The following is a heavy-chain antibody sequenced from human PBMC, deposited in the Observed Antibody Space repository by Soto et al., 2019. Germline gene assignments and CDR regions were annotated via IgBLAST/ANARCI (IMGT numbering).Heavy chain of an antibody. V-gene: IGHV3-23*01. CDR2: ITTLGTT. Sequence: PRGSLRLSCAASGFTFSTYAMSWVRQAPGKGLEWVSTITTLGTTYYADSVKGRFTLSRDNSKNMLYLQMNSLRDEDTALYYCAKGPLIVVVPFDSWGQGTLVTVSS. D-gene: IGHD2-15*01. CDR1: GFTFSTYA. CDR3: AKGPLIVVVPFDS. J-gene: IGHJ4*02.